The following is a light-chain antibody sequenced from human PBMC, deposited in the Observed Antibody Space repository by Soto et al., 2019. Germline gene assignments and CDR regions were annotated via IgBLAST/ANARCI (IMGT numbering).Light chain of an antibody. J-gene: IGKJ4*01. CDR3: QQFSSYPLT. Sequence: FLLTQYPGTLSLSPGERATLSCRSSQTFRNDYLAWYQQKPGQAPRLLIYDASSRATGSPDRFSGGRSGADYTPTIIRLEPEDFAVYYCQQFSSYPLTFGGGTKVDIK. CDR2: DAS. CDR1: QTFRNDY. V-gene: IGKV3-20*01.